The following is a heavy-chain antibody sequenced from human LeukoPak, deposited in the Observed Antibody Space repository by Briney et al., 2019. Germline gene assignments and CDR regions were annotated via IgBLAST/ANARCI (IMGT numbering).Heavy chain of an antibody. CDR2: INHSGST. CDR1: GGSFSGYY. J-gene: IGHJ4*02. V-gene: IGHV4-34*01. CDR3: ARSYSSSLIDY. Sequence: ASETLSLTCAVYGGSFSGYYWSWIRQPPGKGLEWIGEINHSGSTNYNPSLKSRVTISVDTPKNQFSLKLSSVTAADTAVYYCARSYSSSLIDYWGQGTLVTVSS. D-gene: IGHD6-13*01.